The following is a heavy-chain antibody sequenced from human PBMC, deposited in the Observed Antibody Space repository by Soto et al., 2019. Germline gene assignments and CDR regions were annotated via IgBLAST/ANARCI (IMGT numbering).Heavy chain of an antibody. CDR1: GYTFTSYG. CDR3: AREWELVATSGDYNWFDP. Sequence: ASVKVSCKASGYTFTSYGISWVRQAPGQGLEWMGWISAYNGNTNYAQKLQGRVTMTTDTSTSTAYMELGSLRSDDTAVYYCAREWELVATSGDYNWFDPWGQGTLVTVSS. V-gene: IGHV1-18*01. J-gene: IGHJ5*02. D-gene: IGHD5-12*01. CDR2: ISAYNGNT.